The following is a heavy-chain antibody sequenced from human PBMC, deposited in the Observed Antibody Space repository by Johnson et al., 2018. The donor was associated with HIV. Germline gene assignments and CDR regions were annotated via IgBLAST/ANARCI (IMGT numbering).Heavy chain of an antibody. J-gene: IGHJ3*02. CDR2: ISWNSGSI. CDR3: AKEKDYGAFDI. CDR1: GFTFDDYA. V-gene: IGHV3-9*01. Sequence: LLVESGGGVVQPGRSLRLSCAASGFTFDDYAMHWVRQAPGKGLEWVSGISWNSGSIGYVDSVKGRFTISRDNSKNTLYLQMNSLRAEDTAMYYCAKEKDYGAFDIWGQGTMVTVSS. D-gene: IGHD3-16*01.